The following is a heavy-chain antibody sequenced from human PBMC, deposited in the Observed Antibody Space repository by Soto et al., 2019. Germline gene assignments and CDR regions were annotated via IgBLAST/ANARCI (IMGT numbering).Heavy chain of an antibody. Sequence: EVQLVESGGGLVKPGGSLRLSCAASGFTFNTYDMNWVRQAPGKGLEWVSSITTSSAYIYYADSLKGRITISRHNAKNSLFLQMNSLRAEDTAAYYCVTSGTARLLRHSWFDTWGQGTLVTVSS. CDR3: VTSGTARLLRHSWFDT. J-gene: IGHJ5*02. CDR1: GFTFNTYD. CDR2: ITTSSAYI. D-gene: IGHD2-21*01. V-gene: IGHV3-21*01.